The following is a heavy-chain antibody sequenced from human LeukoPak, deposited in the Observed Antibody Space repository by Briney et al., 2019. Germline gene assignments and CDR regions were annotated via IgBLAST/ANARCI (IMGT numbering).Heavy chain of an antibody. CDR2: ISAYNGNT. V-gene: IGHV1-18*01. CDR1: GGTFSSYA. D-gene: IGHD6-19*01. Sequence: ASVKVSCKASGGTFSSYAISWVRQAPGQGLEWMGWISAYNGNTNYAQKLQGRVTMTTDTSTSTAYMELRSLRSDDTAVYYCAREFQVSGIAVGFDPWGQGTLVTVSS. CDR3: AREFQVSGIAVGFDP. J-gene: IGHJ5*02.